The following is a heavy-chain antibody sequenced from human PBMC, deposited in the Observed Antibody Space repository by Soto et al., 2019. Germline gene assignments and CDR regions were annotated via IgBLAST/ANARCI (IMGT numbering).Heavy chain of an antibody. D-gene: IGHD5-12*01. V-gene: IGHV4-59*08. CDR1: GGSIRSYY. CDR2: IYYSGST. CDR3: ARRDGYNLGLSF. Sequence: TLSLTCPVSGGSIRSYYWSLIRQPPGTGLDWIGYIYYSGSTNYTPSLKSRVTISVDTSKNQFSLKLSSVTAADTAVYYCARRDGYNLGLSFWGQGTLVTVSS. J-gene: IGHJ4*02.